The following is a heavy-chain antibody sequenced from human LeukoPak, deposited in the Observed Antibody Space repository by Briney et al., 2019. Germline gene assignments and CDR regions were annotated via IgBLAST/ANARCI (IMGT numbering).Heavy chain of an antibody. J-gene: IGHJ3*02. CDR3: ARSKGYYDSSGYYLGAFDI. D-gene: IGHD3-22*01. CDR2: ISYDGSNK. V-gene: IGHV3-30*04. Sequence: GGSLRLSCAASGFTFSSYARHWVRQAPGKGLEWGAVISYDGSNKYYADSVKGRFTISRDNSKNTLYLQMNSLRAEDTAVYYCARSKGYYDSSGYYLGAFDIWGQGTMVTVSS. CDR1: GFTFSSYA.